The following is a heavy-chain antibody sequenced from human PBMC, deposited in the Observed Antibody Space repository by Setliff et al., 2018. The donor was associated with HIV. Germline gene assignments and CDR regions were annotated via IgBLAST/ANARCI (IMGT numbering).Heavy chain of an antibody. V-gene: IGHV4-34*01. D-gene: IGHD3-10*01. CDR3: ARVKSIRTTLVRLWPRFDL. Sequence: SETLSLTCAVYGGSFTSYYWTWIRQAPGKDLEWIGEINHNGGTNYNPSLQSRVTMSVDTSKNQFSLKVRSLTAADTGLYYCARVKSIRTTLVRLWPRFDLWGQGTQVTVSS. CDR2: INHNGGT. J-gene: IGHJ5*02. CDR1: GGSFTSYY.